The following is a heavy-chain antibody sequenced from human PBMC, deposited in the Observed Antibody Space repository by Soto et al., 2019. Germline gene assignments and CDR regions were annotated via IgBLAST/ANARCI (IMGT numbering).Heavy chain of an antibody. V-gene: IGHV4-39*01. D-gene: IGHD6-6*01. CDR2: IYYSGST. CDR3: ARQVAAPPRWFDP. Sequence: SETLSLTCTVSGGSISSSSYYWGWIRQPPGKGLEWIGSIYYSGSTYYNPSLKSRVTISVDTSKNQFSLKLSSVTTADTAVYYCARQVAAPPRWFDPWGQGTLVTVSS. J-gene: IGHJ5*02. CDR1: GGSISSSSYY.